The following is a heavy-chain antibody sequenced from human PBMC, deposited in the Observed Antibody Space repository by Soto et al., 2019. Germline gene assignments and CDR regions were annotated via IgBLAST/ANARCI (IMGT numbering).Heavy chain of an antibody. Sequence: SQTLSLTCAISGDSVSSNSAAWNWIRQSPSRGLEWLGRTYYRSKWYNDYAVSVKSRMTINPDTSKNQFSLQLNPVTPEDTAVYYSARESGYDAGSGYYYYYGMDVWGQVNTVTVSS. J-gene: IGHJ6*02. D-gene: IGHD3-3*01. CDR1: GDSVSSNSAA. CDR3: ARESGYDAGSGYYYYYGMDV. V-gene: IGHV6-1*01. CDR2: TYYRSKWYN.